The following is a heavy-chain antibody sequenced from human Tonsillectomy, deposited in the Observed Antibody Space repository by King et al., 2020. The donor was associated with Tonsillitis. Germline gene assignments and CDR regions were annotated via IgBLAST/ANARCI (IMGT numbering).Heavy chain of an antibody. CDR2: ISAYNGNT. CDR1: GYTFSSYG. J-gene: IGHJ4*02. D-gene: IGHD3-16*02. CDR3: ASSFRPLTVHPYDY. Sequence: VQLVESGAEVKKPGASVKVSCTASGYTFSSYGISWVRQAPGQGLEWMGWISAYNGNTNYAQKLQGRVTMTTDTSTSTAYMELRSLRSDDTAVYYCASSFRPLTVHPYDYWGQGTLVTVSS. V-gene: IGHV1-18*01.